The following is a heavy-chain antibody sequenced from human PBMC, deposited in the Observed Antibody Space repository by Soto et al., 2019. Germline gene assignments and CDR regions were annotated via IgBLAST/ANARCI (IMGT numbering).Heavy chain of an antibody. CDR2: ISAYNGNT. D-gene: IGHD3-3*01. Sequence: ASVKVSFKASGYTFTSYGISWVRQAPGQGLEWMGWISAYNGNTNYAQKLQGRVTMTTDTSTSTAYMELRSLRSDDTAVYYCARVTNDFWSGYHYYYYMDVWGKGTTVTVSS. CDR3: ARVTNDFWSGYHYYYYMDV. V-gene: IGHV1-18*01. J-gene: IGHJ6*03. CDR1: GYTFTSYG.